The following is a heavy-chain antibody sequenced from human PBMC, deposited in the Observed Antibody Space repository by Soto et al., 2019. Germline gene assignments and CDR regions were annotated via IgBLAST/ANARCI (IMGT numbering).Heavy chain of an antibody. J-gene: IGHJ6*02. V-gene: IGHV1-69*01. CDR2: IIPIPGTA. CDR1: GGTFSSYA. Sequence: QVQLVQSGAEVKKPGSSVKVSCKASGGTFSSYAISWVRQAPGQGLEWMGGIIPIPGTANYAQKFQGRVTITADESTSTAYMELRSLRSEDTAVYYCARSQGSSTSLEIYYYYYYGMDVWGQGTRVTVSS. D-gene: IGHD2-2*01. CDR3: ARSQGSSTSLEIYYYYYYGMDV.